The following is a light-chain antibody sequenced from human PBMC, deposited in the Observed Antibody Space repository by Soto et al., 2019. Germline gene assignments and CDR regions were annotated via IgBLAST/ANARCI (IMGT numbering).Light chain of an antibody. CDR3: QQYTDWPRT. CDR1: QSVGSN. Sequence: EIVMTQSPATLSVSPGEGATLSCRASQSVGSNLAWYQQIPGQVPRLVMYGASTRATGIPARFSGRGSGTEFPPTISSLQSADVAVYYCQQYTDWPRTFGQGTKVEIK. J-gene: IGKJ1*01. V-gene: IGKV3-15*01. CDR2: GAS.